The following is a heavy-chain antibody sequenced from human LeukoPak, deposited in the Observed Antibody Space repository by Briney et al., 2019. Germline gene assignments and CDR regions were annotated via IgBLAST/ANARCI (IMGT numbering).Heavy chain of an antibody. V-gene: IGHV3-43*01. Sequence: GGSLRLSCVVSGFTFNRCWMNWVRQAPGKGLEWVSLISWDGGSTYYADSVKGRFTISRDNSKNSLYLQMNSLRTEDTALYYCAKEIQPTRGYYYGMDVWGQGTTVTVSS. CDR1: GFTFNRCW. D-gene: IGHD5-18*01. J-gene: IGHJ6*02. CDR2: ISWDGGST. CDR3: AKEIQPTRGYYYGMDV.